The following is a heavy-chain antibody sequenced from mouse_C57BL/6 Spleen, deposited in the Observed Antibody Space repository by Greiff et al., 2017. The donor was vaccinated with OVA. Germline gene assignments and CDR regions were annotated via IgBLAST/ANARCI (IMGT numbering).Heavy chain of an antibody. J-gene: IGHJ1*03. CDR3: ARDRGGDWYFDV. Sequence: EVKLVESAGGLVQPGSSMKLSCTASGFTFSDYYMAWVRQVPEKGLEWVANINYDGSSTYYLDSLKSRFIISRDNAKNILYLQMSSLKSEDTATYYCARDRGGDWYFDVWGTGTTVTVSS. CDR2: INYDGSST. D-gene: IGHD1-1*02. CDR1: GFTFSDYY. V-gene: IGHV5-16*01.